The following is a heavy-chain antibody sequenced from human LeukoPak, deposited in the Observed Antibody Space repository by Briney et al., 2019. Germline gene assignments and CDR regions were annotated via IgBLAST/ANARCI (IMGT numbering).Heavy chain of an antibody. V-gene: IGHV3-23*01. Sequence: GGSLRLSCVVSGFTFSTHAMTWVRQAPGKGLERVSDISGPGGTTYYAASVKGRFTISRDISKNTLFLQMNSLRAEDTAVYYCARDPGVIPVHYMDAWGKGTTVIVPS. CDR1: GFTFSTHA. D-gene: IGHD4-23*01. J-gene: IGHJ6*03. CDR3: ARDPGVIPVHYMDA. CDR2: ISGPGGTT.